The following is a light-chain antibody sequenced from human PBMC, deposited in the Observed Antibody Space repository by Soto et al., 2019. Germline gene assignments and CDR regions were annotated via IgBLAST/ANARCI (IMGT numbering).Light chain of an antibody. V-gene: IGKV3-15*01. CDR3: QHYYNWQPR. CDR2: GAS. Sequence: EIVMTQSPATLSVSPGERATLSCRASQSISSNLAWYQQKPGQAPRLLMYGASTRATGVPARFSGSGSGTEFTLTISSLQSEDFAVYYCQHYYNWQPRFGQGTKVEIK. J-gene: IGKJ1*01. CDR1: QSISSN.